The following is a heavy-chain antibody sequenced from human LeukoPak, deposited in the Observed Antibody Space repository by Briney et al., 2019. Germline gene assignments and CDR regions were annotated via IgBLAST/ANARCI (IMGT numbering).Heavy chain of an antibody. CDR3: ARDPIVGPPDYFDY. J-gene: IGHJ4*02. CDR2: ISYDGSIK. CDR1: GFTFSNYA. Sequence: GGSLRLSCRASGFTFSNYAMHWVHQAPGKGLEWVAVISYDGSIKYYADSVKGRLTISRDNSKDTLFLQMHSLRAEDTAVFYCARDPIVGPPDYFDYWGQGTLVTVSS. V-gene: IGHV3-30*04. D-gene: IGHD1-26*01.